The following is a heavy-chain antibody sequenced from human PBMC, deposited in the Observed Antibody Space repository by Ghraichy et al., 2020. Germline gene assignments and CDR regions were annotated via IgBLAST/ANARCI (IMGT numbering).Heavy chain of an antibody. CDR1: GFTFSSYG. Sequence: SLRLSCAASGFTFSSYGMHWVRQAPGKGLEWVAVIWYDGSNKYYADSVKGRFTISRDNSKNTLYLQMNSLRAEDTAVYYCARDLIGARDFDYWGQGTLVTVSS. CDR3: ARDLIGARDFDY. J-gene: IGHJ4*02. CDR2: IWYDGSNK. D-gene: IGHD3-16*01. V-gene: IGHV3-33*01.